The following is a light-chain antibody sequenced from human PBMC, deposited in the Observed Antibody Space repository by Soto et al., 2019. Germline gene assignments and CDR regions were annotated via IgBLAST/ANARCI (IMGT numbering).Light chain of an antibody. J-gene: IGLJ3*02. Sequence: QSALTQPASVSGSPGQSITISCTGTSSDVGGYNYVSLYQQHPGKAPKLMIYEVSNRPSGVSNRFSGSKSGNTASLTISGLPAEDEADYYCSSYTSSSTRVFGGGTKLTVL. V-gene: IGLV2-14*01. CDR2: EVS. CDR1: SSDVGGYNY. CDR3: SSYTSSSTRV.